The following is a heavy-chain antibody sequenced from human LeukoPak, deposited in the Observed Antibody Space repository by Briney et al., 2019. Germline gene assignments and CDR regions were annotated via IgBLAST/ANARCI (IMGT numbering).Heavy chain of an antibody. Sequence: PSETLSLTCTISGGSITSYHWSWIRQPPGKGLEWIGEINHSGSTNYNPSLKSRVTISVDTSKNQFSLKLSSVTAAATAVYYCAKGEYPNYYVSGGFACVFVIGGKGKRATVSS. V-gene: IGHV4-34*01. CDR2: INHSGST. CDR3: AKGEYPNYYVSGGFACVFVI. J-gene: IGHJ3*02. CDR1: GGSITSYH. D-gene: IGHD3-16*01.